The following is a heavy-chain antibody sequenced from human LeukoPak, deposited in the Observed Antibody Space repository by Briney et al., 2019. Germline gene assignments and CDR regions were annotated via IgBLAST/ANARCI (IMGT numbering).Heavy chain of an antibody. J-gene: IGHJ4*02. CDR1: RFTFSSHA. CDR3: ARDLKVEDNSGYYAFDY. D-gene: IGHD3-22*01. Sequence: PGGSLRLSCAVSRFTFSSHAMSWVRQAPGRGLEWVSAISGGGGSTYSADSVKGRFTISRDNAKNILYLQINSLRAEDTAVYYCARDLKVEDNSGYYAFDYWGQGTLVTVSS. V-gene: IGHV3-23*01. CDR2: ISGGGGST.